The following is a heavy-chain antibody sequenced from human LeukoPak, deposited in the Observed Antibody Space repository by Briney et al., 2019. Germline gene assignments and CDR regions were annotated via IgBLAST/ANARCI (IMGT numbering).Heavy chain of an antibody. CDR3: ARIGGYDYPFSY. J-gene: IGHJ4*02. V-gene: IGHV3-21*01. CDR2: ISSSSSYI. D-gene: IGHD5-12*01. CDR1: GFTFSTYS. Sequence: GGSLRLSCAASGFTFSTYSLTWVRQAPGKGLEWVSSISSSSSYIFYADSVKGRFTISRDNAKNSLYLQMNSLRAEDTAVYYCARIGGYDYPFSYWGQGTLVTVSS.